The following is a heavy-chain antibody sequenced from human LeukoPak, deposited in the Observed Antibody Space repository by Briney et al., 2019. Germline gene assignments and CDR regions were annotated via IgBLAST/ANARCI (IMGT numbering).Heavy chain of an antibody. V-gene: IGHV4-34*01. J-gene: IGHJ5*02. Sequence: SETLSLTCAVYGGSFSGYYWSWVRQPPGKGLEWIGEINHSGSTNYNPSLKSRVTISVDTSQNQFSLKLSSVTAADTAVYYCARGLIMITFGGVIVLDGFDPWGQGTLVTVSS. D-gene: IGHD3-16*02. CDR1: GGSFSGYY. CDR3: ARGLIMITFGGVIVLDGFDP. CDR2: INHSGST.